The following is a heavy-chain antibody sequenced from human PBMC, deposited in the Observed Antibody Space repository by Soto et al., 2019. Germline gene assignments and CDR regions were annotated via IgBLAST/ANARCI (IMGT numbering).Heavy chain of an antibody. D-gene: IGHD4-17*01. Sequence: SETLSLTCAVYGGSFSGYYWSWIRQPPGKGLEWIGEINHSGSTNYNPSLKSRVTISVDTSKTQFSLKLSSVTAADTAVYYCARSVRTVTRLLSFDYWGQGTLLTVSS. CDR3: ARSVRTVTRLLSFDY. V-gene: IGHV4-34*01. CDR2: INHSGST. CDR1: GGSFSGYY. J-gene: IGHJ4*02.